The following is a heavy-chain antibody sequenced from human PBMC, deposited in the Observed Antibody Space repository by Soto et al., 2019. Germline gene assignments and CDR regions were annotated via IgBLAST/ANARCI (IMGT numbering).Heavy chain of an antibody. D-gene: IGHD2-2*02. Sequence: SDTLCLTCAVSGGSITSGGYSGGWIWQPPGQGLEWIGYMYHSGDTYYNPSLKGRVTISLDHSRNQFSLRLNSVTDAVTAVYYCARGDCSSTSCYKFDYWGQGTLVTVS. J-gene: IGHJ4*02. CDR1: GGSITSGGYS. CDR2: MYHSGDT. V-gene: IGHV4-30-2*05. CDR3: ARGDCSSTSCYKFDY.